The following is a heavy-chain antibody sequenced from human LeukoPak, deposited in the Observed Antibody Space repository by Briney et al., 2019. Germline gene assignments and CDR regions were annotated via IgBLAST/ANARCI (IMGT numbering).Heavy chain of an antibody. V-gene: IGHV3-33*06. CDR1: GFTFSSYG. CDR3: AKGYYYDSSGYCFDY. D-gene: IGHD3-22*01. J-gene: IGHJ4*02. CDR2: IWYDGSNK. Sequence: PGGSLRLSCAASGFTFSSYGMHWVRQAPGKGLEWVAVIWYDGSNKYCADSVKGRFTISRDNSKNTLYLQMNSLRAEDTAVYYCAKGYYYDSSGYCFDYWGQGTLVTVSS.